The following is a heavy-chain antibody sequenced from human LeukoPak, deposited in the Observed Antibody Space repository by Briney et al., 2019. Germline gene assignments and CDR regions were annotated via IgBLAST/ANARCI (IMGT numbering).Heavy chain of an antibody. CDR2: IYPGDSDT. D-gene: IGHD3-16*01. Sequence: GESLKISCKGSGYSFTSYWIGWVRQMPGKGLEWMGTIYPGDSDTRYSPSFQGQVTISADKSISTAYLQWSSLKASDTAMYYCARQAPYDYVWGSSWFDPWGQGTLVTVSS. CDR3: ARQAPYDYVWGSSWFDP. V-gene: IGHV5-51*01. CDR1: GYSFTSYW. J-gene: IGHJ5*02.